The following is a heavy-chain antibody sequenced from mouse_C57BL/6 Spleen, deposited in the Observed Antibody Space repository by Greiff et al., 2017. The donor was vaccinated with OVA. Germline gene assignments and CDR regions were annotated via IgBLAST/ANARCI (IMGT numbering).Heavy chain of an antibody. V-gene: IGHV5-9-1*02. J-gene: IGHJ4*01. CDR2: ISSGGDYI. CDR1: GFTFSSYA. D-gene: IGHD2-3*01. Sequence: EVKLMESGEGLVKPGGSLKLSCAASGFTFSSYAMSWVRQTPEKRLEWVAYISSGGDYIYYADTVMGRFTISRDNARNTLYLQMSSLKSEDTAMYYCTRGWLGDYAMDYWGQGTSVTVSS. CDR3: TRGWLGDYAMDY.